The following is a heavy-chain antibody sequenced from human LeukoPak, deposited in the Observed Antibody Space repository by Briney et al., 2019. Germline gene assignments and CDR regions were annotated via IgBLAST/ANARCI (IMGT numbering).Heavy chain of an antibody. CDR2: ISRSGSTI. CDR3: AREDCSSSSCYLAVYGLDV. CDR1: GFTFSSYE. V-gene: IGHV3-48*03. Sequence: PGGSLRLSCAASGFTFSSYEMNWVRQAPGKGLEWVSYISRSGSTIYYADSVKGRFTISRDNAKNSLYLQMNSLRAEDTAVYYCAREDCSSSSCYLAVYGLDVWGQGTTVTVSS. D-gene: IGHD2-2*01. J-gene: IGHJ6*02.